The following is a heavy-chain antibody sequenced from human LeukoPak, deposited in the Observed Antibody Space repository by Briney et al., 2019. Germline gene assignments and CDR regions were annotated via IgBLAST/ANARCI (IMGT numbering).Heavy chain of an antibody. Sequence: ASVKVSCKASGYSFTDYYIHWWRQAPGHGPEWMGCSKTATGGTRNAEKFPARVTMDRDVSRNTAYTELNRLTFDETAVYYCAIDDGKDTTWGDWFDPWGQGTLVTVSS. J-gene: IGHJ5*02. V-gene: IGHV1-2*02. D-gene: IGHD3-16*01. CDR3: AIDDGKDTTWGDWFDP. CDR1: GYSFTDYY. CDR2: SKTATGGT.